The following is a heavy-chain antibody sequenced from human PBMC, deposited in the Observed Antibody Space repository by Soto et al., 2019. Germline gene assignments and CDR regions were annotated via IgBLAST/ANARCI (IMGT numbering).Heavy chain of an antibody. CDR2: ISYDGSNK. J-gene: IGHJ6*02. CDR3: ARDNIVAAGGGMDV. V-gene: IGHV3-30-3*01. CDR1: GFTFSSYA. D-gene: IGHD2-15*01. Sequence: QVQLVESGGGVVQPGRSLRLSCAASGFTFSSYAMHWVRQAPGKGLEWVAVISYDGSNKYYADSVKGRFTISRDNSKNTLYLQMNSLRAEDTAVYYCARDNIVAAGGGMDVWGQGTTVTVSS.